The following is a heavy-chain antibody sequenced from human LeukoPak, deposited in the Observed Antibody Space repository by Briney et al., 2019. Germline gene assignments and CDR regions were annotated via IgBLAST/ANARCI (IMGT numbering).Heavy chain of an antibody. Sequence: ASVKVSCKPSGYTFTNYGFSWVRQAPGQGLEWMGWISSYNGNAAYAQKFQGRVTMTTDTSTSTAYMDLRSLRPDDTAVYYCARGDFIVVVPAAIDYWGQGTLVTVSS. CDR2: ISSYNGNA. D-gene: IGHD2-2*01. CDR3: ARGDFIVVVPAAIDY. J-gene: IGHJ4*02. CDR1: GYTFTNYG. V-gene: IGHV1-18*01.